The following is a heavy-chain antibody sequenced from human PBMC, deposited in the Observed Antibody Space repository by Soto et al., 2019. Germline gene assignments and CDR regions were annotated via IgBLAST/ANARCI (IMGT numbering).Heavy chain of an antibody. CDR3: ARFRFVEWFDAFDI. Sequence: SETLSLTYAVSGGSISRSNWWGWVCQPPGKGLEWIGEIYHSGSTNYNPSLKSRVTISVDKSKYQFSLKLSSVTAADTAVYYCARFRFVEWFDAFDIWGQGPRVTVTS. J-gene: IGHJ3*02. CDR2: IYHSGST. V-gene: IGHV4-4*02. CDR1: GGSISRSNW. D-gene: IGHD3-3*01.